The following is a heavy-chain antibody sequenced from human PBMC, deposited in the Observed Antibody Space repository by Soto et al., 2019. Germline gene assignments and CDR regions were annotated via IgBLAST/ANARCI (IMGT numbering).Heavy chain of an antibody. CDR1: GFTFTSSA. Sequence: SVKVSCKASGFTFTSSAVQWVRQARGQRLEWIGWIVVGSGNTNYAQKFQERVTITRDMSTSTAYMELSSLRSEETAVYYCAAGGYDFWSGYYYYGMDVWGQGTTVTVSS. CDR3: AAGGYDFWSGYYYYGMDV. V-gene: IGHV1-58*01. CDR2: IVVGSGNT. J-gene: IGHJ6*02. D-gene: IGHD3-3*01.